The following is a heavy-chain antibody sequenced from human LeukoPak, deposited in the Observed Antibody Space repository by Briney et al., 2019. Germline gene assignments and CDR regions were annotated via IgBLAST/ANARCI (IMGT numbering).Heavy chain of an antibody. Sequence: PSETLSLTCTVSGDSISGGGNYWSWLRQHPGKGLEWIGYIYYSGSTYYNPSLKSRLTISVDTSKNQFSLKLSSVTAADTAVYYCARWGNSGYASGYFDYWGQGTLVTVSS. D-gene: IGHD5-12*01. CDR1: GDSISGGGNY. J-gene: IGHJ4*02. CDR2: IYYSGST. V-gene: IGHV4-31*03. CDR3: ARWGNSGYASGYFDY.